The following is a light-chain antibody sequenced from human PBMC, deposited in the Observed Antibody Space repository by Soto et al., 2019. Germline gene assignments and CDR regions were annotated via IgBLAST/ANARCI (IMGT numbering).Light chain of an antibody. Sequence: QSALTQPPSASGSPGQSVTISCTGTSSDVGGYNYVSWYQPHPGKAPKLMISEVSRRPSGVPHRFSGSKSANTFALTVSGLQAEDDANYYCSSFAGNNNLVFGGGTKLTVL. V-gene: IGLV2-8*01. J-gene: IGLJ2*01. CDR3: SSFAGNNNLV. CDR1: SSDVGGYNY. CDR2: EVS.